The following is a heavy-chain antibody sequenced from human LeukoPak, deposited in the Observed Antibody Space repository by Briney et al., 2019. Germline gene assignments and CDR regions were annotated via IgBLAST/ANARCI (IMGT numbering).Heavy chain of an antibody. CDR1: GGTFSSYT. D-gene: IGHD3-16*01. CDR2: IIPILGIA. Sequence: SVKVSCKASGGTFSSYTISWVRQAPGQGLEWMGRIIPILGIANYAQKLQGRVTITADKSTSTAYMELSSLRSEDTAVYYCARPVWGVTHDAFDIWGQGTMVTVSS. J-gene: IGHJ3*02. CDR3: ARPVWGVTHDAFDI. V-gene: IGHV1-69*02.